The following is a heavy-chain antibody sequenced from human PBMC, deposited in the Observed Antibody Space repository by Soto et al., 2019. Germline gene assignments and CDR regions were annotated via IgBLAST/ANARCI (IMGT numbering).Heavy chain of an antibody. V-gene: IGHV4-39*01. CDR3: GKVLIGATRHTDVDS. D-gene: IGHD2-15*01. Sequence: PSETLSLTCTFSGVSLNSGHYYWVWIRQSPGKGLAWIASIYYDESTYYNPSLKSRVTISTDKPKNQFSLTLKSVTAADTAVYYCGKVLIGATRHTDVDSWGQGALVTVSS. CDR1: GVSLNSGHYY. CDR2: IYYDEST. J-gene: IGHJ4*02.